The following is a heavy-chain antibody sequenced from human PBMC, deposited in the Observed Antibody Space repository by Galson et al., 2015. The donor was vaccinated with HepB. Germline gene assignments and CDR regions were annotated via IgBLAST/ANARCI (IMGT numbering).Heavy chain of an antibody. CDR3: ARVVFMDFDY. V-gene: IGHV3-30-3*01. Sequence: SLRLSCAASGFTFSSYAMHWVRQAPGKGLEWVAVISYDGSNKYYADSVKGRFTISRDNSKNTLYLQMNSLRAEDTAVYYCARVVFMDFDYWGQGTLVTVSS. CDR1: GFTFSSYA. D-gene: IGHD2-8*01. J-gene: IGHJ4*02. CDR2: ISYDGSNK.